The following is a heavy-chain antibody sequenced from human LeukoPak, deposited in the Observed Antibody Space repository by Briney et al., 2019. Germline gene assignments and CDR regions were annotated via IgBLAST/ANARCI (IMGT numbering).Heavy chain of an antibody. CDR1: GFTFSDYY. J-gene: IGHJ4*02. CDR3: ARRTSAARNFDY. Sequence: GGSLRLSCAASGFTFSDYYMIWLRHAPGKGLEWVSYISSSSSYTNYADSVKGRFTISRDNAKNSLYLQMNSLRAEDTAVYYCARRTSAARNFDYWGQGTLVTVSS. CDR2: ISSSSSYT. D-gene: IGHD6-6*01. V-gene: IGHV3-11*03.